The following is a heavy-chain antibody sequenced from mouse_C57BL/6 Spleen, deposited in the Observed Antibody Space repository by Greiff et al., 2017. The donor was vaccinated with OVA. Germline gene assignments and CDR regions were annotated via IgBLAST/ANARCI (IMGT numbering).Heavy chain of an antibody. CDR3: ARSLTGRWYFDV. V-gene: IGHV1-22*01. Sequence: EVQLQESGPELVKPGASVKMSCKASGYTFTDYNMHWVKQSHGKSLEWIGYINPNNGGTSYNQKFKGKATLTVNKSSSTAYMELRSLTSEDSAVYYCARSLTGRWYFDVWGTGTTVTVSS. D-gene: IGHD4-1*01. CDR2: INPNNGGT. J-gene: IGHJ1*03. CDR1: GYTFTDYN.